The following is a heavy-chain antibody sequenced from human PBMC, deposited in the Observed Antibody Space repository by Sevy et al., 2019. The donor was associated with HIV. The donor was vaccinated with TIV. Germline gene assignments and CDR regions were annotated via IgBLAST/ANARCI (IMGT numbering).Heavy chain of an antibody. J-gene: IGHJ4*02. CDR2: INPNSGGT. Sequence: VKVSCKASGYTFTGYYMHWVRQAPGQGLEWMGRINPNSGGTNYAQKFQGRVTMTRDTSISTAYMELSRLRSDDTAVYYCARDHYYDSSGYYYDDNFDYWGQGTLVTVSS. V-gene: IGHV1-2*06. D-gene: IGHD3-22*01. CDR3: ARDHYYDSSGYYYDDNFDY. CDR1: GYTFTGYY.